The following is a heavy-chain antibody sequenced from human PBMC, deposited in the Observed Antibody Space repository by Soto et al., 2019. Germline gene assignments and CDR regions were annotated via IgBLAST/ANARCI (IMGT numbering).Heavy chain of an antibody. CDR2: ISGSGGST. D-gene: IGHD3-3*01. CDR3: AKGLRYYDFWSGSSPGQQLVPY. V-gene: IGHV3-23*01. CDR1: GFTFSSYA. Sequence: EVQLLESGGGLVQPGGSLRLSCAASGFTFSSYAMTWVRQAPGKGLEWVSAISGSGGSTYYADSVKGRFTISRDNSKNTLYLQMNRLRAEDTAVYYCAKGLRYYDFWSGSSPGQQLVPYWGQGTLVTVSS. J-gene: IGHJ4*02.